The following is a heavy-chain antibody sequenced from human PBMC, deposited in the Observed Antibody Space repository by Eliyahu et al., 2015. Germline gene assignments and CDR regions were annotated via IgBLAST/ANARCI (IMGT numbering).Heavy chain of an antibody. CDR1: GFPFGNYA. V-gene: IGHV3-23*01. D-gene: IGHD2-21*02. CDR3: AKHIVVVTAGLDY. J-gene: IGHJ4*02. Sequence: EVQLLESGGGLVQPGGSLRLSCGASGFPFGNYAMRWVRQAPGKGLEWVAGITGSNFRTYYAASVKGRFTISRDNSKDTLFLQMNTLSVEDTAVYFCAKHIVVVTAGLDYWGQGTLVTVSP. CDR2: ITGSNFRT.